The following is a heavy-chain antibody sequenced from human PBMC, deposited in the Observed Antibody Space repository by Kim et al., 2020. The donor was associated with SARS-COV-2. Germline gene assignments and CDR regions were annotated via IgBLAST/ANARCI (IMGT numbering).Heavy chain of an antibody. CDR3: ARKAYCGGDCYSWGDY. CDR1: GFTFSSYA. D-gene: IGHD2-21*01. CDR2: ISSSSSYI. J-gene: IGHJ4*02. V-gene: IGHV3-21*01. Sequence: GGFLRLSCAASGFTFSSYAMHWVRQAPGKGLEWVASISSSSSYIYYADSVKGRFTISRDNAKNSLYLQMNSLRAEDTAVYYCARKAYCGGDCYSWGDYLGPGTLVTASS.